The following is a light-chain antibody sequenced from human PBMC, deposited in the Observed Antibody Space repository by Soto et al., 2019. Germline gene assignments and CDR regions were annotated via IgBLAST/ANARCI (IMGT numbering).Light chain of an antibody. V-gene: IGLV1-51*01. CDR2: DNN. CDR3: GTWDSSLSAGQV. CDR1: SSNIGNNY. Sequence: QSVLTQPPSVSAAPGQKVTISCSGSSSNIGNNYVSWYQQLPGTAPKLLIYDNNKRPSGIPDRFSGSKSGTSATLGITGLQTGDEADYYCGTWDSSLSAGQVFGGGTKLTAL. J-gene: IGLJ2*01.